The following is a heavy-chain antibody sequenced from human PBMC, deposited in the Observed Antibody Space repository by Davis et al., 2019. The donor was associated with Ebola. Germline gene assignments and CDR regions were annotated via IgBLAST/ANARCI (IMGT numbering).Heavy chain of an antibody. CDR3: AKDFGGPVDP. Sequence: PGGSLRLSCTASGFRLSTYWMHWVRQAPGKFLVCVARMNEDGSRTDYADSVRGRFTISRDTAKNTLFLQMNSLRAEETAIYYCAKDFGGPVDPWGQGTLVTVSS. CDR2: MNEDGSRT. V-gene: IGHV3-74*01. D-gene: IGHD3-3*01. J-gene: IGHJ5*02. CDR1: GFRLSTYW.